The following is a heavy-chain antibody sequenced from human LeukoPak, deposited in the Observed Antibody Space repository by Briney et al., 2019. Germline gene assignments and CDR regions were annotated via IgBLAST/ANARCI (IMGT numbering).Heavy chain of an antibody. CDR3: ARGSHRIEYRRSAAFDP. V-gene: IGHV3-30*04. CDR1: GFTFSSYA. D-gene: IGHD6-6*01. Sequence: PGGSLRLSCAASGFTFSSYAIHWVRQAPGKGLEWVAVISYDGSNKNYADSVKGRFSISRDNSKNTLYLQMNGLRPEDTAVYYCARGSHRIEYRRSAAFDPWGQGTLVTVSS. J-gene: IGHJ5*02. CDR2: ISYDGSNK.